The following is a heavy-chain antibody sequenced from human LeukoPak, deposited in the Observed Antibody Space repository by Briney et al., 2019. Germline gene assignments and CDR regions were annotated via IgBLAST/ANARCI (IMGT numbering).Heavy chain of an antibody. CDR3: ARGKDDYYGSGSYYPHFLDY. CDR1: GXSFSGYY. V-gene: IGHV4-34*01. Sequence: PSETLSLTCAVYGXSFSGYYWSWIRQPPGKGLEWIGEINHSGSTNYNPSLKSRVTISVDTSKNQFSLKLSSVTAADTAVYYCARGKDDYYGSGSYYPHFLDYWGQGTLVTVSS. CDR2: INHSGST. D-gene: IGHD3-10*01. J-gene: IGHJ4*02.